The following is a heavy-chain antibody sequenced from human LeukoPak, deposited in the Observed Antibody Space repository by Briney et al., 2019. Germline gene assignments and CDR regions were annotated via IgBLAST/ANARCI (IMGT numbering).Heavy chain of an antibody. CDR2: ISYDGSNK. CDR1: GFTFSSYA. D-gene: IGHD1-26*01. Sequence: GGSLRLSCAASGFTFSSYAMHWVRQAPGKGLEWVAVISYDGSNKYYADSVKGRFTISRDNSKNTLYPQMNSLRAEDTAVYYCARDPDLSGSYFGFDYWGQGTLVTVSS. J-gene: IGHJ4*02. V-gene: IGHV3-30-3*01. CDR3: ARDPDLSGSYFGFDY.